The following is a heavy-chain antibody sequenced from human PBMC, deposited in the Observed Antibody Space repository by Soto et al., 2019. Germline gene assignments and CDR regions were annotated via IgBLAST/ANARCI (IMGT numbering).Heavy chain of an antibody. CDR2: ISANTDYA. V-gene: IGHV3-23*01. D-gene: IGHD3-16*02. CDR1: GFPFSNYA. Sequence: EVQILESGGGLVQPGGSLRLSCAASGFPFSNYAMTWVRQAPGKGLEWVSAISANTDYAYYADSVKDRFTISRDNSKNTLYLQMDSLRAEDTAVYYCAKVPSQYIWGSYLRYYDYWGQGTLVNVSS. J-gene: IGHJ4*02. CDR3: AKVPSQYIWGSYLRYYDY.